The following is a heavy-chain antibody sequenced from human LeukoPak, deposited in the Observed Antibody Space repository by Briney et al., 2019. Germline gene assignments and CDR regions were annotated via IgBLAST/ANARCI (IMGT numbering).Heavy chain of an antibody. CDR1: GFTFSRYW. V-gene: IGHV3-74*01. D-gene: IGHD2-15*01. J-gene: IGHJ4*02. Sequence: GGSLRLSCAASGFTFSRYWMHWVRQAPGKGLVWVSRINSNGSSTNYADSVKGRFTISRDNAKNTLYLQMNSLRAEDTAVYYCAKQLGYCSDGSCYFPYWGQGTLVTVSS. CDR3: AKQLGYCSDGSCYFPY. CDR2: INSNGSST.